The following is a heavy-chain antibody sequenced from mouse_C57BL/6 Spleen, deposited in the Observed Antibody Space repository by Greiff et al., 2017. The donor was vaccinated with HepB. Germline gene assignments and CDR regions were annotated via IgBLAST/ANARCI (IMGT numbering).Heavy chain of an antibody. Sequence: QVQLQQPGAELVKPGASVKMSCKASGYTFTSYWITWVKQRPGQGLEWIGDIYPGSGSTNYNEKFKSKATLTVDTSSSTAYMQLSSLTSEDSGVYYCAGGTTVVERGYSMDYWGQGTSVTVSS. CDR1: GYTFTSYW. CDR3: AGGTTVVERGYSMDY. D-gene: IGHD1-1*01. V-gene: IGHV1-55*01. J-gene: IGHJ4*01. CDR2: IYPGSGST.